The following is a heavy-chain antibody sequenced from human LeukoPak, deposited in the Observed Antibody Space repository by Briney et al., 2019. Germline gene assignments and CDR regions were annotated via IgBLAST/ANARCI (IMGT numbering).Heavy chain of an antibody. CDR3: ATSNLDSSGYFGWFDP. CDR1: GYTFTGYY. Sequence: ASVKVSCKASGYTFTGYYMHWVRQAPGQGLEWMGWINPNSGGTNYAQKFQGRVTMTRDTSISTAYMELSRLRSDDTAVYYCATSNLDSSGYFGWFDPRGQGTLVTVSS. J-gene: IGHJ5*02. V-gene: IGHV1-2*02. D-gene: IGHD3-22*01. CDR2: INPNSGGT.